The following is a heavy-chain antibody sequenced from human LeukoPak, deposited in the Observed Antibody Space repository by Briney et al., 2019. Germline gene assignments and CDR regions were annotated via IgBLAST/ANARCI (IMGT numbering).Heavy chain of an antibody. V-gene: IGHV3-23*01. Sequence: GGSLRLSCAASGFTFSSYAMSWVRQAPGKGLEWVSAISGSGGSTYCADSVKGRFTISRDNSKNTLYPQMNSLRAEDTAVYYCVKSLFVEYYYDSSGWFDPWGQGTLVTVSS. CDR1: GFTFSSYA. CDR2: ISGSGGST. J-gene: IGHJ5*02. D-gene: IGHD3-22*01. CDR3: VKSLFVEYYYDSSGWFDP.